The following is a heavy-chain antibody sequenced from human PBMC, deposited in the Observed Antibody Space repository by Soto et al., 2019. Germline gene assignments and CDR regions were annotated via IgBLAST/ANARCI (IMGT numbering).Heavy chain of an antibody. V-gene: IGHV1-69*13. Sequence: GASVKVSCKASGYTFTSYGISWVRQAPGQGLEWMGGISPNNGTTNYAQRFQGRVTITADESTSTAYMELSSLRYEDTAVYYCARDAGLKGTSGYYFDYWGQGTLVTVSS. CDR2: ISPNNGTT. CDR3: ARDAGLKGTSGYYFDY. D-gene: IGHD1-1*01. CDR1: GYTFTSYG. J-gene: IGHJ4*02.